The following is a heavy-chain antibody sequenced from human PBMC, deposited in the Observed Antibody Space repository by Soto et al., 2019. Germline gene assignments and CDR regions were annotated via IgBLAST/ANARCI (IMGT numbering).Heavy chain of an antibody. CDR3: ASSKMGLISVLES. CDR2: IPYSGGP. D-gene: IGHD2-8*01. J-gene: IGHJ4*02. V-gene: IGHV4-59*01. CDR1: GDSIRSYF. Sequence: PSETLSLTCNVSGDSIRSYFWSWIRQPPGKGLEWVGYIPYSGGPTYNPSLKSRVTISIDTSKKQFSLKMTSVTAADTVVYYCASSKMGLISVLESWSQGTLVTVSS.